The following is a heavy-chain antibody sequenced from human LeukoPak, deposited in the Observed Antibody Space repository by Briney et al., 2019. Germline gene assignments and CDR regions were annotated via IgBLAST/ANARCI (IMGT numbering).Heavy chain of an antibody. CDR3: ASDRLFRSSGSYYFDY. J-gene: IGHJ4*02. CDR2: TYYRSKRYN. CDR1: GDSVSSNSAA. D-gene: IGHD3-10*01. V-gene: IGHV6-1*01. Sequence: SQTLSLTCAISGDSVSSNSAAWNWIRQSPSRGLEWLGRTYYRSKRYNDYAVSVKSRITINPDTSKNQFSLQLNSVTPEDTAVYYCASDRLFRSSGSYYFDYWGQGTLVTVSS.